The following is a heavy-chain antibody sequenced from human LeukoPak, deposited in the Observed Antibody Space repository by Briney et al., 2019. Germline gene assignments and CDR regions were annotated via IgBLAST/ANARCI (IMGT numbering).Heavy chain of an antibody. J-gene: IGHJ5*02. V-gene: IGHV1-69*01. CDR1: GGTFSSYA. CDR2: IIPIFGTA. CDR3: ARGGTRDGYSS. Sequence: GASVKVSCKASGGTFSSYAISWVRQAPGQGLEWMGGIIPIFGTANYAQKIQGRVTITADESTSTAYMELSSLRSEDTAVYYCARGGTRDGYSSWGQGTLVTVSS. D-gene: IGHD5-24*01.